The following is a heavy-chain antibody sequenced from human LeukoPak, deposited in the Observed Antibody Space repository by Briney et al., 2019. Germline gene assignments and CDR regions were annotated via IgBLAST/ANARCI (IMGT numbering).Heavy chain of an antibody. V-gene: IGHV3-30*02. CDR1: GFTFSSYG. J-gene: IGHJ4*02. D-gene: IGHD3-9*01. CDR3: ARDPTDILTGYYTGFDY. CDR2: IRYDGSNK. Sequence: GGSLRLSCAASGFTFSSYGMHWVRQAPVKGLEWVAFIRYDGSNKYYADSVKGRFTISRDNSKNTLYLQMNRLRAEDTAVYYCARDPTDILTGYYTGFDYWGQGTLVTVSS.